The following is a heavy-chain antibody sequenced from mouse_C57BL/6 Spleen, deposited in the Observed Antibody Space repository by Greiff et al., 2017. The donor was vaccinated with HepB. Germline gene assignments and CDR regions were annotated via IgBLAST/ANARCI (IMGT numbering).Heavy chain of an antibody. CDR1: GFTFSSYA. D-gene: IGHD2-4*01. V-gene: IGHV5-4*01. CDR2: ISDGGSYT. CDR3: ARDHYDYDFAMDY. Sequence: EVKVVESGGGLVKPGGSLKLSCAASGFTFSSYAMSWVRQTPEKRLEWVATISDGGSYTYYPDNVKGRFTISRDNAKNNLYLQMSHLKSEDTAMYYCARDHYDYDFAMDYWGQGTSVTVSS. J-gene: IGHJ4*01.